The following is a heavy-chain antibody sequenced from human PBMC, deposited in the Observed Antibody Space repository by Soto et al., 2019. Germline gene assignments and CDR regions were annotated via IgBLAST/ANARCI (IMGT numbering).Heavy chain of an antibody. CDR3: ARHSYDSSGYYFALGLDV. CDR2: IYYTGST. J-gene: IGHJ6*02. Sequence: SETLSLTCTVSGGSIGSYYWTWIRQPPGKGLEWIGHIYYTGSTNYNPSLKSRVTISIDTSENQFSLKLHSGTAADTAVYYCARHSYDSSGYYFALGLDVWGQGPTLT. V-gene: IGHV4-59*01. CDR1: GGSIGSYY. D-gene: IGHD3-22*01.